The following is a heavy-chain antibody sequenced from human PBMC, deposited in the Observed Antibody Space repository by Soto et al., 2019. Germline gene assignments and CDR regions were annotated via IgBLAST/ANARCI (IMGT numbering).Heavy chain of an antibody. CDR2: ISWNSGSI. Sequence: GGSLRLSCAASGFTFDDYAMHWVRQAPGKGLEWVSGISWNSGSIGYADSAKGRFTISRDNAKNSLYLQMNSLRAEDTALYYCAKEVGIAARSFDYWGQGTLVTVSS. CDR3: AKEVGIAARSFDY. CDR1: GFTFDDYA. D-gene: IGHD6-6*01. V-gene: IGHV3-9*01. J-gene: IGHJ4*02.